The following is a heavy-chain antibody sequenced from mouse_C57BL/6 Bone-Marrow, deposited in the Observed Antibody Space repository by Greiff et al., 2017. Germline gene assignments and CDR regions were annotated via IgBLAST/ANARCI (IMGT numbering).Heavy chain of an antibody. Sequence: VQLQQPGAELVMPGASVKLSCKASGYTFTSYWMHWVKQRPGQGLEWIGEIDPSDSYTNYNQKFTGKSTLTVDKSSSTAYMQLSSLTSEDSAVYYWNGEYFDYWGQGTTLTVSS. CDR3: NGEYFDY. J-gene: IGHJ2*01. V-gene: IGHV1-69*01. CDR1: GYTFTSYW. CDR2: IDPSDSYT.